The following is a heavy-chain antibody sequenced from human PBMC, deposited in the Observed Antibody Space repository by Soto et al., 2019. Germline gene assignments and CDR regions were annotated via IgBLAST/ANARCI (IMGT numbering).Heavy chain of an antibody. V-gene: IGHV3-30*18. CDR3: AKGSDVLTGDYNTPVIDY. Sequence: GGSLRLSCAASGFTFSSFGVHWVRQAPGKGLEWVAVISYDGRNKYYAGSVKGRFTISRDNSKSTLFLQMNSLRAEDTAIYYCAKGSDVLTGDYNTPVIDYWGQGVPVTVSS. J-gene: IGHJ4*02. D-gene: IGHD3-9*01. CDR2: ISYDGRNK. CDR1: GFTFSSFG.